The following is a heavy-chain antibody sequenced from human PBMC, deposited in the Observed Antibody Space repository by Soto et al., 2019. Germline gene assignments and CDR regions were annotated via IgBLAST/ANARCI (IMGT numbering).Heavy chain of an antibody. CDR3: AKDFRAKQVAGTFWLDY. J-gene: IGHJ4*02. V-gene: IGHV3-23*01. D-gene: IGHD6-19*01. CDR2: ISGSGGST. Sequence: EVQLLESGGGLVQPGGSLRLSCAASGFTFSSYAMSWVRQAPGKGLEWVSAISGSGGSTYYADSVKGRFTISRDNSKNTLYRQMNSLRAEDTAVYYCAKDFRAKQVAGTFWLDYWGQGTLVTVSS. CDR1: GFTFSSYA.